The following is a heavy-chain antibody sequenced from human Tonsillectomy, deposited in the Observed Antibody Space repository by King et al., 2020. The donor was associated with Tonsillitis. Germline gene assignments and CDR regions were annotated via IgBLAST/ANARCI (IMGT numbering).Heavy chain of an antibody. Sequence: QLVQSGAEVKKPGASVKVSCKASGYTFTGYYMHWVRQAPGQGLEWMGWINPNSGGTNYAQKFQGRFTMTRDTSISTAYMELSRLRSDDTAVYYCARDRYDSSGYYYYYYYGMDVWGQGTTVTVSS. CDR1: GYTFTGYY. CDR2: INPNSGGT. J-gene: IGHJ6*02. V-gene: IGHV1-2*02. CDR3: ARDRYDSSGYYYYYYYGMDV. D-gene: IGHD3-22*01.